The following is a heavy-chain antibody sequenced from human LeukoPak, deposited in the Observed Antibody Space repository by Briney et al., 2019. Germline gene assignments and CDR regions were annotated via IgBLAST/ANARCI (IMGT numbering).Heavy chain of an antibody. CDR2: IYPGDSDT. V-gene: IGHV5-51*01. J-gene: IGHJ3*02. D-gene: IGHD3-9*01. Sequence: GESLKISCKGSGYSFTSYWIGWVRQMPGKGLEWMGIIYPGDSDTRYSPSFQGQVTISADKSISTAYLQWSSLKASDTAMYYCAIQPYPNYDILTGYYKYQDAFDIWGQGTMVTVSS. CDR1: GYSFTSYW. CDR3: AIQPYPNYDILTGYYKYQDAFDI.